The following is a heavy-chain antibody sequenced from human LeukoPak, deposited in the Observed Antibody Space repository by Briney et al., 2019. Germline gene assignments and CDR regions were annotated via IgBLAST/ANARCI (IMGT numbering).Heavy chain of an antibody. D-gene: IGHD5-18*01. CDR2: FDPENGET. CDR1: GHTLTELS. Sequence: ASVKVSCKVSGHTLTELSMHWVRQAPGKGLEWMGGFDPENGETIYAQKFQGRVTMTEDTSTDTVYMELSSLRSEDTAVYYCATGGSRVQLWILAGWYYFDNWGQGTLVTVSS. V-gene: IGHV1-24*01. CDR3: ATGGSRVQLWILAGWYYFDN. J-gene: IGHJ4*02.